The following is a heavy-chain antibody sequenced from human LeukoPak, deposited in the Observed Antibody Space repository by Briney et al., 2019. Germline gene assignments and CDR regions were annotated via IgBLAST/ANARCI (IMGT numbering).Heavy chain of an antibody. CDR3: AKDTTRYYFDY. V-gene: IGHV3-23*01. J-gene: IGHJ4*02. Sequence: GASLRLSCAASGFTFSSYAMSWVRQAPGKGLEWVSGISGPGGSTYYADSVKGRFTISRDNSKNTLYLRMNSLRAEDTAVYYCAKDTTRYYFDYWGQGTLVTVSS. CDR1: GFTFSSYA. CDR2: ISGPGGST. D-gene: IGHD1-26*01.